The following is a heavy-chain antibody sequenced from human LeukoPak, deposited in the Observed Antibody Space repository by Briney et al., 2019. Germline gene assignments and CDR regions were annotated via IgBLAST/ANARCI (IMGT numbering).Heavy chain of an antibody. D-gene: IGHD3-16*01. J-gene: IGHJ4*02. V-gene: IGHV1-8*01. CDR1: GYTFTSYD. CDR2: MNPNSGDT. Sequence: ASVKVSCKASGYTFTSYDINWVRQAPGQGLEWMGWMNPNSGDTGYPQKFQGRVTMTRDTSITTAYMELSSLRSEDTAVYYCARFGAAFDIWGQGTLVTVSS. CDR3: ARFGAAFDI.